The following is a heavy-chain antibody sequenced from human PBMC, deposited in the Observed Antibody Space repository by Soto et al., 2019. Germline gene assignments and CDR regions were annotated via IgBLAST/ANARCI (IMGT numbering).Heavy chain of an antibody. D-gene: IGHD6-6*01. CDR2: IKSKTDGGTT. Sequence: PGGSLRLSCAASGFTFSNAWMSWVRQAPGKGLEWVGRIKSKTDGGTTDYAAPVKGRFTISRDDSKNTLYLQMNSLKTEDTAVYYCTTDIVAARPYYYYGMDVWGQGTTVTVSS. J-gene: IGHJ6*02. V-gene: IGHV3-15*01. CDR1: GFTFSNAW. CDR3: TTDIVAARPYYYYGMDV.